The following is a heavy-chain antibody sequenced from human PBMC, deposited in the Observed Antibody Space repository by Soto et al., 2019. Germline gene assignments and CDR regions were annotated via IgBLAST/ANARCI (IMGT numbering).Heavy chain of an antibody. CDR2: IIPIFGTT. CDR1: GGTFSTYA. CDR3: AREGYCSGSTCFLDI. D-gene: IGHD2-15*01. J-gene: IGHJ3*02. V-gene: IGHV1-69*12. Sequence: QVQLVQSGAEVKRPGSSVKVSCKASGGTFSTYAIGWVRQAPGQGLGWMGRIIPIFGTTKYAQEFQGRVTITADESTSPAYVELSSLRSEDTAVYFWAREGYCSGSTCFLDIWVQGTMVTVSS.